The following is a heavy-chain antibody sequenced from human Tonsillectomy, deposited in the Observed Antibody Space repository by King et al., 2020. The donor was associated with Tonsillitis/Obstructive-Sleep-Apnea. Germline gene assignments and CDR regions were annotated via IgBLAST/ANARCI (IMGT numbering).Heavy chain of an antibody. Sequence: QLVQSGGGLVQPGGSLRLSCAASGFTFSDFEMNWVRQAPGKGLEWVAYISSNGRTTFYSDSVKGRFTISRDSAKNSLYLQMNSLRAEDTALYYCARLTAGTYGFVYWGQGTLVTVSP. V-gene: IGHV3-48*03. CDR3: ARLTAGTYGFVY. D-gene: IGHD3-10*01. J-gene: IGHJ4*02. CDR1: GFTFSDFE. CDR2: ISSNGRTT.